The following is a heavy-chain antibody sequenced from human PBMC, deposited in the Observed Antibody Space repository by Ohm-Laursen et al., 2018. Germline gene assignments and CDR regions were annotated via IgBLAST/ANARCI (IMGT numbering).Heavy chain of an antibody. CDR1: GFTFSSYS. J-gene: IGHJ4*02. D-gene: IGHD1-26*01. V-gene: IGHV3-21*01. Sequence: SLSLSCAATGFTFSSYSLYWVRQAPGKAREWVSSISSSSSYIYYADSVKGRFTITRDNATNSLYLQMNSLRAEDTAVNYCARAAGSYPYYFDYWGQGTLVTVSS. CDR2: ISSSSSYI. CDR3: ARAAGSYPYYFDY.